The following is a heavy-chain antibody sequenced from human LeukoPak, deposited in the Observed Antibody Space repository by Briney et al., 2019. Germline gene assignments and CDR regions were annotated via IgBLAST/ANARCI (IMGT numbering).Heavy chain of an antibody. CDR3: ARGVNYYDSSGPWWYFDL. CDR1: GYTFTSYG. Sequence: ASVKVSCKASGYTFTSYGISWVRQAPVQGLEWMGWISAYNGNTNYAQKLQGRVTMTTDTSTSTAYMELRSLRSDDTAVYYCARGVNYYDSSGPWWYFDLWGRGTLVTVSS. CDR2: ISAYNGNT. J-gene: IGHJ2*01. V-gene: IGHV1-18*01. D-gene: IGHD3-22*01.